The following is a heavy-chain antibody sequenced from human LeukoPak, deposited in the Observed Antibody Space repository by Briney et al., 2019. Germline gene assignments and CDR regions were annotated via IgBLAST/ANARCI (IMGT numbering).Heavy chain of an antibody. CDR3: TKTTTGYSSGQYPGWPADH. D-gene: IGHD3-22*01. CDR2: IFGSGGSA. CDR1: GFTFNNYA. V-gene: IGHV3-23*01. J-gene: IGHJ4*02. Sequence: GSLILSCTASGFTFNNYAMYWVRQAPRKGLEWVAGIFGSGGSAHYADSVKGRFTISRDNSKNTVYLQMDSLRGEDTAVYYCTKTTTGYSSGQYPGWPADHWGQGALVTVSS.